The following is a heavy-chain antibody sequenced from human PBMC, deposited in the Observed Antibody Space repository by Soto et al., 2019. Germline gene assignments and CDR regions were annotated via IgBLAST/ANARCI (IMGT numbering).Heavy chain of an antibody. CDR3: ARDTVTGTTPYLCDY. Sequence: QVQLVQSGAEVRKPGSSVRVSCRASGGTFSSYAINWVRQAPGQGLEWMGGIIPSFGPANYAQRFQGRVTMTADESTSTAYMELSSLRSEDAAVYFCARDTVTGTTPYLCDYWGQGTLVTVSS. D-gene: IGHD1-7*01. CDR1: GGTFSSYA. V-gene: IGHV1-69*01. J-gene: IGHJ4*02. CDR2: IIPSFGPA.